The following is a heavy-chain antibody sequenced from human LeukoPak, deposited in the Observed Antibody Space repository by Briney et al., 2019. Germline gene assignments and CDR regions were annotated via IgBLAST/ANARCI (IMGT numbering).Heavy chain of an antibody. CDR1: GFTFDDCA. CDR3: AKDYYDSSGLADAFDI. J-gene: IGHJ3*02. Sequence: GGSLRLSYAASGFTFDDCAMHWVRQAPGKGLEWVSGISWNSGSIGYADSVKGRFTISRDNAKNSLYLQMNSLRAEDTALYYCAKDYYDSSGLADAFDIWGQGTMVTVSS. V-gene: IGHV3-9*01. D-gene: IGHD3-22*01. CDR2: ISWNSGSI.